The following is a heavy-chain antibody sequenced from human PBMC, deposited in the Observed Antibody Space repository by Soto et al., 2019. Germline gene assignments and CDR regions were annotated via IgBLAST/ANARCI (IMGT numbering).Heavy chain of an antibody. CDR2: IDPSDSYT. Sequence: GESLKISCKGSGYSFTSYWISWVRQMPGKGLEWMGRIDPSDSYTNYSPSFQGHVTISADKSISTAYLQWSSLKASDTAMYYCASSDEYSSTYFDYWGQGTLVTVSS. V-gene: IGHV5-10-1*01. D-gene: IGHD6-6*01. CDR3: ASSDEYSSTYFDY. J-gene: IGHJ4*02. CDR1: GYSFTSYW.